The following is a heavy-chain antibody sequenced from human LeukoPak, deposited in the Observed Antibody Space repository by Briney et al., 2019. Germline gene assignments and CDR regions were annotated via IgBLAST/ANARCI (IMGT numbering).Heavy chain of an antibody. V-gene: IGHV3-33*01. CDR2: IWYDGSNR. Sequence: GGSLRLSCAASGFSFSSFGMHWVRQAPGKGLEWVAVIWYDGSNRYYGDSVNGRFTISRDNSKNTLYLQMNGLRAEDTAVYYCARDQDWEGKNRTPLDYWGQGTLVTVSS. D-gene: IGHD3/OR15-3a*01. CDR3: ARDQDWEGKNRTPLDY. CDR1: GFSFSSFG. J-gene: IGHJ4*02.